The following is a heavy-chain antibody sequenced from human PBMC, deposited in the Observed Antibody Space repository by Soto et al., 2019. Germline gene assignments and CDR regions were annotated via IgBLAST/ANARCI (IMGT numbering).Heavy chain of an antibody. CDR3: ARDPEIAALHYYYGMDV. CDR2: ISSSGSTI. V-gene: IGHV3-11*01. D-gene: IGHD6-13*01. Sequence: PGGSLRLSCAASGFTFSDYYMSWIRQAPGKGLEWVSYISSSGSTIYYADSVKGRFTISRDNAKNSLYLQMNSLRAEDTAVYYCARDPEIAALHYYYGMDVWGQGTTVTVSS. CDR1: GFTFSDYY. J-gene: IGHJ6*02.